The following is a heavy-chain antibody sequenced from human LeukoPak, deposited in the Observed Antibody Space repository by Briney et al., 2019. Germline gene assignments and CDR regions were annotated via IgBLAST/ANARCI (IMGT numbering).Heavy chain of an antibody. CDR2: IFPGDSET. D-gene: IGHD6-13*01. CDR1: GYTFRSYW. CDR3: ARFSAPFDF. V-gene: IGHV5-51*01. Sequence: GESLKISCKASGYTFRSYWIGWVRQVPGKGLEWMGIIFPGDSETRYSPSFEGQVTISADESTNTAYLHWSSLRASDTAIYYCARFSAPFDFWGQGTLVTVSS. J-gene: IGHJ4*02.